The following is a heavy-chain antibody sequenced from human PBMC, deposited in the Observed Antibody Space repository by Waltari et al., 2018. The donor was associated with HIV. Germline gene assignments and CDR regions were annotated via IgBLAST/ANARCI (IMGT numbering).Heavy chain of an antibody. CDR2: VNHFGTS. CDR3: ARRGLDPLIPNNWFDS. Sequence: QVQLQQWGARLLKPSETLSLTCAVYGLSLDDYSCNWLRQTPGKGVEWIGEVNHFGTSNSVPSLKSRVSISVNAFKRQFSLNLTSVTAADTGVYFCARRGLDPLIPNNWFDSWGQGTVVIVSS. CDR1: GLSLDDYS. V-gene: IGHV4-34*02. J-gene: IGHJ5*01. D-gene: IGHD3-16*01.